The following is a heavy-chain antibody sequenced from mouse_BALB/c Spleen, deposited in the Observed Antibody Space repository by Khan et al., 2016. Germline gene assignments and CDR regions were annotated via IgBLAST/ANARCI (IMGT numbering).Heavy chain of an antibody. CDR2: IDTNTGAP. D-gene: IGHD2-4*01. CDR1: GYSFTNYG. J-gene: IGHJ3*01. CDR3: AGWEYDYAWFAY. Sequence: QIQLVQSGPELKKPGETVKISCKASGYSFTNYGMNWVKQAPGKGLKWMGWIDTNTGAPTYAEEFKGRFAFSLETSDITAYLQINNLKNVDTATYVCAGWEYDYAWFAYWGQGTLVTVSA. V-gene: IGHV9-3*02.